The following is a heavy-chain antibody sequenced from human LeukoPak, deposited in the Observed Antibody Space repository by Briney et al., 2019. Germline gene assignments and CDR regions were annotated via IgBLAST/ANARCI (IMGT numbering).Heavy chain of an antibody. CDR3: ASLFSGSERDDAFDI. J-gene: IGHJ3*02. CDR2: VSYDGTNK. Sequence: GGSLRLSCAASGFTLRNYAVHWVRQAPGKGLEWVAFVSYDGTNKYYAESVQGRFTISRDSSQNTLYLQINRLRAEDTALYHCASLFSGSERDDAFDIWGQGTMVTVSS. D-gene: IGHD1-26*01. CDR1: GFTLRNYA. V-gene: IGHV3-30-3*01.